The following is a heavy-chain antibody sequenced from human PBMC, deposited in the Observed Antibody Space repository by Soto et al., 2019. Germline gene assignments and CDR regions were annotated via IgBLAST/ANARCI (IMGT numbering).Heavy chain of an antibody. D-gene: IGHD4-17*01. CDR3: ARDVSFGHYGETSTYYLDY. CDR2: ISSLGSTI. Sequence: EVQLVESGGGLLRPGESLRLSCAASGFSFSSFPMNWVRQAPGRGLEWVSYISSLGSTINYADSVRGRFSISRDNGKNTLYLQMNSLRDEDTAVYFCARDVSFGHYGETSTYYLDYWGQGTLVTVSS. J-gene: IGHJ4*02. V-gene: IGHV3-48*02. CDR1: GFSFSSFP.